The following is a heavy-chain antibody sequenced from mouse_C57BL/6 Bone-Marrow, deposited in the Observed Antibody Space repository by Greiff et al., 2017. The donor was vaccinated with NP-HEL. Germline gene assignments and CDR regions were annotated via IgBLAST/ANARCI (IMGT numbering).Heavy chain of an antibody. V-gene: IGHV6-3*01. CDR3: TAPSYYYGSLDY. J-gene: IGHJ2*01. CDR2: IRLKSDNYAT. D-gene: IGHD1-1*01. Sequence: EVHLVESGGGLVQPGGSMKLSCVASGFTFSNYWMNWVRQSPEKGLEWVAQIRLKSDNYATHYAESVKGRFTISRDDSKSSVYLQMNNLSAEDTGIYYCTAPSYYYGSLDYWGQGTTLTVSS. CDR1: GFTFSNYW.